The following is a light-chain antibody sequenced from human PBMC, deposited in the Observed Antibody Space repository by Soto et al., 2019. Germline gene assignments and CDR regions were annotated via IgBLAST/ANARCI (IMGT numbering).Light chain of an antibody. V-gene: IGLV2-14*01. CDR1: SRDVGGYNY. CDR2: DVS. J-gene: IGLJ1*01. Sequence: QSVLTQPASVSGSPGQSITISCTGTSRDVGGYNYVSWYQQHPGKAPKLMIYDVSNRPSGVSNRFSGSKSGNTASLTISGLQAEDEADYYCSSYTSSSTLDFGTGTRSPS. CDR3: SSYTSSSTLD.